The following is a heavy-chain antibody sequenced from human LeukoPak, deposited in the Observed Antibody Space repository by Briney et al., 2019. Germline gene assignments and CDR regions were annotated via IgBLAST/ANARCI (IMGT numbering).Heavy chain of an antibody. D-gene: IGHD3-10*01. CDR1: GSTFSSYW. CDR2: IKSDGSSI. J-gene: IGHJ4*02. CDR3: TSGSYYNDY. V-gene: IGHV3-74*01. Sequence: GGSLRLSCTASGSTFSSYWMHWIRQVPGKGLVWVSHIKSDGSSINYADSVKGRFTISRDNAKNTLYLQMNSLRAEDTAVYYCTSGSYYNDYWGRGTLVTVSS.